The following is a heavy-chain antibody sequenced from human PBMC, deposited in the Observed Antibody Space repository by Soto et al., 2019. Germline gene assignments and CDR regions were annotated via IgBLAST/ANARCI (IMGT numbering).Heavy chain of an antibody. Sequence: QVQLVQSGAEVKKPGSSVKVSCKASGGTFSSYAISCVRQAPGQGLEWMGGIIPIFGTANYAQKFQGRVTITADESTSTAYMELSSLRSEDKAVYYCAREGYYDSSGYYYYFDYWGQGTLVTVSS. CDR3: AREGYYDSSGYYYYFDY. J-gene: IGHJ4*02. CDR1: GGTFSSYA. V-gene: IGHV1-69*12. CDR2: IIPIFGTA. D-gene: IGHD3-22*01.